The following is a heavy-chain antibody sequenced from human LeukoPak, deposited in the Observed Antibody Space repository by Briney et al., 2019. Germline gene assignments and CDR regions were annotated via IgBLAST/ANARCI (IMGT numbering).Heavy chain of an antibody. J-gene: IGHJ4*02. CDR1: GFTFSSYW. Sequence: GGSLRLSCAVSGFTFSSYWMCWVRQAPGKGLEWVANIKPDGSEKYNADSVKGRFTISRDNTENSLYLQMNSLRAEDTAVYYCVRDLSYFDYWGQGTLVIVSS. CDR3: VRDLSYFDY. CDR2: IKPDGSEK. V-gene: IGHV3-7*01. D-gene: IGHD3-9*01.